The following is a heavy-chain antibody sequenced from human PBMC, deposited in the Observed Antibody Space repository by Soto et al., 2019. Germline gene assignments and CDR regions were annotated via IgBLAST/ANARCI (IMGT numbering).Heavy chain of an antibody. CDR2: ISGSGGST. Sequence: GGSLRLSCAASGFTFSSYAMSWVRQAPGKGLEWVSAISGSGGSTYYADSVKGRFTISRDNSKNTLYLQMNSLRAEDTAVYYCAKGFAGYSSGWTRAGYFDYWGQGTLVTVSS. V-gene: IGHV3-23*01. D-gene: IGHD6-19*01. CDR3: AKGFAGYSSGWTRAGYFDY. CDR1: GFTFSSYA. J-gene: IGHJ4*02.